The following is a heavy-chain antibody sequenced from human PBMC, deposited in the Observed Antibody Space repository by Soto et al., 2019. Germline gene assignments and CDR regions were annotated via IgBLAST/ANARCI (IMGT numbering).Heavy chain of an antibody. CDR1: GSTFSNYD. D-gene: IGHD1-26*01. CDR2: ISFDGSKT. J-gene: IGHJ4*02. Sequence: QVQLVQSGGGVVQPGRSLSLSCEASGSTFSNYDMDWVRQAPGKGLEWVAIISFDGSKTYYADSVKGRFTVSRDNSKNKLFLQMNSLRPDDTATYYCVREGYSGSYAAFWGQGSLVTVSS. V-gene: IGHV3-30*03. CDR3: VREGYSGSYAAF.